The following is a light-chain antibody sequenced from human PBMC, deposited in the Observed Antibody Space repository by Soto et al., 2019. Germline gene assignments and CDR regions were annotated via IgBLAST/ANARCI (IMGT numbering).Light chain of an antibody. CDR2: GVT. CDR1: ATDIGGYNY. Sequence: QSALTQPASVSGSPGQPITISCAGTATDIGGYNYVSWYQHHPGRAPKLIIYGVTNRPSGVSNRFSGSKSGNTASLTISGLQAEDEADYYCCSFTSSSLFGTGTKVTVL. J-gene: IGLJ1*01. V-gene: IGLV2-14*03. CDR3: CSFTSSSL.